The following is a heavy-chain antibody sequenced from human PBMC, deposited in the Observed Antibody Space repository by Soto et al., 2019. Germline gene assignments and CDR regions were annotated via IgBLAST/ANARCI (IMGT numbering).Heavy chain of an antibody. CDR2: ISCDGSSK. V-gene: IGHV3-30-3*01. D-gene: IGHD3-9*01. J-gene: IGHJ6*01. Sequence: QVQLVESGGGVVQPGRSLRLSCAASGFTFSTYSMHWVRQAPGKGLEWVAVISCDGSSKYYADSVKGRFTISRDSSENTLYLEMNSLQAEDTAVYYCARDLRYPSYYDILTAPSYGMDVW. CDR3: ARDLRYPSYYDILTAPSYGMDV. CDR1: GFTFSTYS.